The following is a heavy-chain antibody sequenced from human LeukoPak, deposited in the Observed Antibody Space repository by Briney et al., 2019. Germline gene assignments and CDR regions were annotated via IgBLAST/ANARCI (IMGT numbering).Heavy chain of an antibody. V-gene: IGHV3-21*01. Sequence: GGSLRLSRAASGFTVSSNYMSWVRQAPGKGLEWVSCISSRSRDIYDADSVKGRFTISRDNAKNLLYLQMDSLRAEDTAVYYCAREDNWNALDYWGQGTLVTVSS. CDR2: ISSRSRDI. J-gene: IGHJ4*02. D-gene: IGHD1-1*01. CDR3: AREDNWNALDY. CDR1: GFTVSSNY.